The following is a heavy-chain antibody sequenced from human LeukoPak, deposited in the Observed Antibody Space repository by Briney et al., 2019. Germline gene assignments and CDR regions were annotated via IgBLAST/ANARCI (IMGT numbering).Heavy chain of an antibody. CDR1: GFTFSSYW. Sequence: GGSLRLSCVASGFTFSSYWMSWVRQAPGKGLEWVANIKQDGSEKYYVDSVKGRFTISRDNAKNSLYLQMNSLRAEDTAVYYCARDDFWSGSYFDYWGQGTLVTVSS. CDR2: IKQDGSEK. CDR3: ARDDFWSGSYFDY. J-gene: IGHJ4*02. D-gene: IGHD3-3*01. V-gene: IGHV3-7*01.